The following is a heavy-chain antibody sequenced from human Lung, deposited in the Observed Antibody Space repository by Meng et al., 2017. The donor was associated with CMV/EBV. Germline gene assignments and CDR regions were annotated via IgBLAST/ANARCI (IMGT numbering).Heavy chain of an antibody. D-gene: IGHD2-2*01. CDR1: GYTFTGYY. CDR3: ARVVVVPAAKKFDP. Sequence: KASGYTFTGYYMHWVRQAPGQGLEWMGGINPNRGGTNYAKKFQGRVTMTRDTSISTAYMELSRLRSDDTAVYYCARVVVVPAAKKFDPWGQGTLVTVSS. CDR2: INPNRGGT. J-gene: IGHJ5*02. V-gene: IGHV1-2*02.